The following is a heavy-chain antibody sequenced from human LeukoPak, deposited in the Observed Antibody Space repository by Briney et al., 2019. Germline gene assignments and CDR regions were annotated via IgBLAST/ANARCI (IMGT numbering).Heavy chain of an antibody. D-gene: IGHD2-15*01. J-gene: IGHJ2*01. Sequence: SETLSLTCAVYGGSFSGYYWSWIRQHPGKGLEWIGYIYYSGSTYYNPSLKSRVTISVDTSKNQFSLKLSSVTAADTAVYYCARDSACSGGSCYFDLWGRGTLVTVSS. CDR1: GGSFSGYY. V-gene: IGHV4-31*11. CDR3: ARDSACSGGSCYFDL. CDR2: IYYSGST.